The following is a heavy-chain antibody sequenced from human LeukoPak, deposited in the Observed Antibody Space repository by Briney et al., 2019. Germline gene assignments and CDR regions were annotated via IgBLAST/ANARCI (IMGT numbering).Heavy chain of an antibody. CDR2: IYSSRST. CDR1: GVSISSSNYH. D-gene: IGHD2-21*02. CDR3: AKSDGYGLIDS. V-gene: IGHV4-39*01. Sequence: SETLSLTCIVSGVSISSSNYHWGWVRQPPGKGLEWIGNIYSSRSTYYNSSLKSRVTISIDTSNNQVSLKMSSMTAADTAVYYCAKSDGYGLIDSWGQGTLVTVSS. J-gene: IGHJ5*01.